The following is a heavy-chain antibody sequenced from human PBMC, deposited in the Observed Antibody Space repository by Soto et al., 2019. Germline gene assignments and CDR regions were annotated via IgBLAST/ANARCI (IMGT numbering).Heavy chain of an antibody. CDR2: INHSGST. V-gene: IGHV4-34*01. J-gene: IGHJ6*02. CDR1: GGSFSGYY. D-gene: IGHD6-13*01. Sequence: QVQLQQWGAGLLKPSETLSLTCAVYGGSFSGYYWSWIRQPPGKGLEWIGEINHSGSTNYNPSLKSRVTISAXXSXNXXSLKLSSVTAADTAVYYCARGRSGWYVHYYYGMDVWGQGTTVTVSS. CDR3: ARGRSGWYVHYYYGMDV.